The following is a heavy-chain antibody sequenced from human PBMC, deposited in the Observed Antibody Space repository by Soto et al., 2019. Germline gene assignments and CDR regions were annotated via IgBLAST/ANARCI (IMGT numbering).Heavy chain of an antibody. Sequence: VQLLESGGGLVQPGGSLRLSCAASGFTFSSYAMSWVCQAPGKGLEWVSAISGSGGSTYYADSVKGRFTISRDNSKNTLYLQMNSLRAEDTAVYYCAKDRFWEQLLSYGMDVWGQGTTVTVSS. V-gene: IGHV3-23*01. CDR2: ISGSGGST. CDR3: AKDRFWEQLLSYGMDV. CDR1: GFTFSSYA. D-gene: IGHD2-2*01. J-gene: IGHJ6*02.